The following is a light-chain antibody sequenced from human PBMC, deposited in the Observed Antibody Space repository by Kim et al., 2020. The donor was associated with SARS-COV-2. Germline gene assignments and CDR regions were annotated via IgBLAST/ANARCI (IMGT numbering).Light chain of an antibody. J-gene: IGKJ1*01. V-gene: IGKV1-17*03. Sequence: DIQVTQSPSAVSASIGDRVTITCRASQGIHNYLAWFQQKPGKVPRCLIYAASSLQSGVPSRFSGSGSGTGFTLTISSLQPEDFGTYYCLQHNGYPRTFGQGTKVDIK. CDR2: AAS. CDR1: QGIHNY. CDR3: LQHNGYPRT.